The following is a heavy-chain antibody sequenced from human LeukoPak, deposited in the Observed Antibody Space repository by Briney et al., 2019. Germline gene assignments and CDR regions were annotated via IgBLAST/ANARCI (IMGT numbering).Heavy chain of an antibody. CDR1: GCSISSCKW. J-gene: IGHJ4*02. Sequence: SETLSLHFAVSGCSISSCKWWRWVRQPPGEGLEWIGEIYHSASTNYNPSLKSRLTISVDKAKNQFSLKLSSLTAADTAVYYCAREPQSSSPGDYWGQGTLVTVSS. CDR3: AREPQSSSPGDY. V-gene: IGHV4-4*02. D-gene: IGHD6-13*01. CDR2: IYHSAST.